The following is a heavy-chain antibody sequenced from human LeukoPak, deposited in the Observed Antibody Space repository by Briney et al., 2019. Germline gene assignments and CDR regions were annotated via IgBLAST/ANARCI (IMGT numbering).Heavy chain of an antibody. V-gene: IGHV5-51*01. CDR2: IYPGDSDT. CDR3: ARRILHNWFDP. CDR1: GYSFTSYW. J-gene: IGHJ5*02. Sequence: GESLKISCKGSGYSFTSYWIGWVRQMPGKGLEWMGIIYPGDSDTRYSPSFQGQVTISADESISTAYLQWGSLKASDTAMYYCARRILHNWFDPWGQGTLVTVSS. D-gene: IGHD2-15*01.